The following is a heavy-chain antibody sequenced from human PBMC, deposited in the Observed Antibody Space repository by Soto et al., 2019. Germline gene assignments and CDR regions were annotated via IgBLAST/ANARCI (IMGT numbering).Heavy chain of an antibody. Sequence: SETLSLTCTVSGGSISSYYWSWIRQPPGMGLEWIGYIYYSGSTNYNPSLKSRVTISVDTSQNQFSLKLSSVTAADTAVYYCARHLMVAAETNWFDPWGQGTLVTVSS. CDR1: GGSISSYY. CDR2: IYYSGST. D-gene: IGHD2-15*01. V-gene: IGHV4-59*08. J-gene: IGHJ5*02. CDR3: ARHLMVAAETNWFDP.